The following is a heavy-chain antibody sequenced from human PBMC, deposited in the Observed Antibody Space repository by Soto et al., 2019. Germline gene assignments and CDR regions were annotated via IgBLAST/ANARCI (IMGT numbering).Heavy chain of an antibody. J-gene: IGHJ6*02. V-gene: IGHV3-48*02. D-gene: IGHD3-10*01. Sequence: PGGSLILSCAASGFTFSSYSMNWVRQAPGKGLEWVSYISSSSSTIYYADSVKGRFTISRDNAKNSLYLQMNSLRDEDTAVYYCARDCHRRFGELFLGYYYYYGMDVWGQGTTVTVSS. CDR1: GFTFSSYS. CDR2: ISSSSSTI. CDR3: ARDCHRRFGELFLGYYYYYGMDV.